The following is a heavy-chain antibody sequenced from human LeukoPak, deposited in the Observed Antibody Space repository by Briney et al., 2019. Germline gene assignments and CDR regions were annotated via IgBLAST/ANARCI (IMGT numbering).Heavy chain of an antibody. CDR2: VSYDGSIK. J-gene: IGHJ3*02. V-gene: IGHV3-30-3*01. D-gene: IGHD3-16*01. CDR1: GFTFSRYP. Sequence: PGGSLRLSCAASGFTFSRYPMHWVRQAPGKGLEWVAVVSYDGSIKSYADSVKGRFTISRDNSKNTLYLQMNSLRAEDTAVYYCACVAPEQGEDAFDIWGQGTMVTVSS. CDR3: ACVAPEQGEDAFDI.